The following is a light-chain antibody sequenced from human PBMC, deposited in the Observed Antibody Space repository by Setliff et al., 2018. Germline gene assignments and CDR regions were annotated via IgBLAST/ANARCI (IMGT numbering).Light chain of an antibody. Sequence: QSVLTQPPSVSGAPGQGVTISCTGSSSNIGAGYDVHWYQQLPGTAPKLLIYGNTNRPSGVPDRFSGSKSGTSASLAITGLQAADEADYYCQSYDSGLSGPNYVFGTGTKVTVL. J-gene: IGLJ1*01. CDR2: GNT. V-gene: IGLV1-40*01. CDR1: SSNIGAGYD. CDR3: QSYDSGLSGPNYV.